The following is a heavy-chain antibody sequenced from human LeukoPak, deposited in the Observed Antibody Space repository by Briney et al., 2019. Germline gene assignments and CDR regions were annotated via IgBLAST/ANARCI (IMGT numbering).Heavy chain of an antibody. Sequence: GGSLRLSCAASEFTFSSYAMSWVRQAPGKGLEWVSAISYSGGTTYYADSVKGRFTISRDNSKNTLYLQMNSLRAEDTAVYYCAKGTTMIVVVTSYFDYWGQGTLVTVSS. CDR2: ISYSGGTT. D-gene: IGHD3-22*01. CDR3: AKGTTMIVVVTSYFDY. J-gene: IGHJ4*02. V-gene: IGHV3-23*01. CDR1: EFTFSSYA.